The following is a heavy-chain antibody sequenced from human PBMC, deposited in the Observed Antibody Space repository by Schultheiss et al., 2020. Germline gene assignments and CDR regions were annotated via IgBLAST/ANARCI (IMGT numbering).Heavy chain of an antibody. D-gene: IGHD6-6*01. CDR1: GFTFSSYW. Sequence: GESLKISCAASGFTFSSYWMHWVRQAPGKGLDWVAVIWYDGTTKYFADSVRGRSTISRDNSKNTLYLQMNSLRAEDTAVYYCARAGSSSLYGMDVWGQETTVTVSS. CDR2: IWYDGTTK. CDR3: ARAGSSSLYGMDV. V-gene: IGHV3-33*08. J-gene: IGHJ6*02.